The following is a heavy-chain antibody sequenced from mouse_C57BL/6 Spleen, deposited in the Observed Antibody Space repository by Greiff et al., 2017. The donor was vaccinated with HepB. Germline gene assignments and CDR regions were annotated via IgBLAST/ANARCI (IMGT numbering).Heavy chain of an antibody. V-gene: IGHV1-26*01. CDR2: LNPNNGGT. CDR1: GYTFTDYY. D-gene: IGHD2-3*01. Sequence: EVQLQQSGPELVKPGASVKISCKASGYTFTDYYMNWVKQSHGKSLEWIGDLNPNNGGTSCNQKFKGKATLTVDKSSSTAYMELRSLTSEDSAVYYCARLGDDGYSWFAYWGQGTLVTVSA. CDR3: ARLGDDGYSWFAY. J-gene: IGHJ3*01.